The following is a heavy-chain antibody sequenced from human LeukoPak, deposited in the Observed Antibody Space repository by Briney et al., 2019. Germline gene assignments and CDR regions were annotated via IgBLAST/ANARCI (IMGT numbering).Heavy chain of an antibody. CDR3: ARVARGAPGRAFDI. CDR2: IKQDGSEK. Sequence: GGSMRLSCAASGFTFSSYWMSWVRQAPGKGLEWVANIKQDGSEKYYVDSVEGRCTISRDNAKNSLYLQMNSLRAEDTAVYYCARVARGAPGRAFDIWGQGTMVTVSS. J-gene: IGHJ3*02. CDR1: GFTFSSYW. V-gene: IGHV3-7*01. D-gene: IGHD1-26*01.